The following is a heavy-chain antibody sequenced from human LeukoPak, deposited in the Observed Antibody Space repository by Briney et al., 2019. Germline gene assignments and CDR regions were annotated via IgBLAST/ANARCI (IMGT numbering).Heavy chain of an antibody. CDR2: IKQDGSEK. D-gene: IGHD3-22*01. V-gene: IGHV3-7*03. CDR1: GFTFSSYW. Sequence: QAGGSLRLSCAASGFTFSSYWMSWVRQAPGKGLEWVANIKQDGSEKYYVDSVKGRFTISRDNAKNSLYLQMNSLRAEDTAVYYCARDLYYYDSRSSSGMDVWGQGTTVTVSS. J-gene: IGHJ6*02. CDR3: ARDLYYYDSRSSSGMDV.